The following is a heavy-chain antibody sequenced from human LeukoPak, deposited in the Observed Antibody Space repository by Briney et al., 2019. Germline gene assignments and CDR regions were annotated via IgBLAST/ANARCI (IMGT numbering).Heavy chain of an antibody. V-gene: IGHV3-23*01. CDR2: ISGSGTST. D-gene: IGHD1-26*01. CDR3: AKVGAANWFDP. J-gene: IGHJ5*02. CDR1: GFTFSSYW. Sequence: GGSLRLSCAASGFTFSSYWMSWVRQAPGKGLEWFSAISGSGTSTYYADSVKGRFAISRDNSKNTLDLQMNSLRAEDTAVYYCAKVGAANWFDPWGQGTLVTVSS.